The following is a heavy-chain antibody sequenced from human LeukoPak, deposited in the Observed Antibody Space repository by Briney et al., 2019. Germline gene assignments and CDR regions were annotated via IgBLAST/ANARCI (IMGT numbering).Heavy chain of an antibody. CDR3: SKGIAIGLHDY. D-gene: IGHD2-21*01. J-gene: IGHJ4*01. Sequence: GGSLRLSCAVSGFTFSSYAMSWVRPAPGKRLGWVSAISGSAISTYYADSVKGRFPISRDNSKNTLYLQMNSLRAEDTALYSWSKGIAIGLHDYWGQGTLVTVSS. CDR2: ISGSAIST. CDR1: GFTFSSYA. V-gene: IGHV3-23*01.